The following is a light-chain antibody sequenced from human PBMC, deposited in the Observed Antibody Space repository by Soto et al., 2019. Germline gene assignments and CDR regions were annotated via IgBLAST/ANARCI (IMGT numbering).Light chain of an antibody. Sequence: QSVLTQPASMSGSPGQSITISCTGTSSDIGSYNLVSWYQHHPGKAPQLIIYEVTKRPSGVSGHFSGSKSGNTASLTISGLQAEDEADYYCCSYARSNPFWVFGGGTKLTVL. CDR3: CSYARSNPFWV. CDR2: EVT. V-gene: IGLV2-23*02. CDR1: SSDIGSYNL. J-gene: IGLJ3*02.